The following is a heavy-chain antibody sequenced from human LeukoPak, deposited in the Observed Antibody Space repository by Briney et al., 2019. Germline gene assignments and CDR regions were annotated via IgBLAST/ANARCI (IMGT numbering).Heavy chain of an antibody. Sequence: SETLPLTCTVSGGSISSGSHYYQWIRQHPGKGLEWIGYIYYTGITSYNPSLKSRVTMSVDTSMNQVSLKVTSLTAADTVVYYCAASSGVTLGRFWGQGALVTVSS. D-gene: IGHD3-16*01. J-gene: IGHJ4*02. CDR3: AASSGVTLGRF. CDR2: IYYTGIT. CDR1: GGSISSGSHY. V-gene: IGHV4-31*03.